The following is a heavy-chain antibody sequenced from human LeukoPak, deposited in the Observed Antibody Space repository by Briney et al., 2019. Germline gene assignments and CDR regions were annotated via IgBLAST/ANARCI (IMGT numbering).Heavy chain of an antibody. V-gene: IGHV3-7*01. J-gene: IGHJ5*02. Sequence: GGSLRLSCAASGFTFSSYWMSWVRQAPGKGLELVANIKQDGSEKYYVDSVKGRFTISRDNAKNSLYLQMNSLRAEDTAVYYCARDRNYYDSSGYRNWFDPWGQGTLVTVSS. D-gene: IGHD3-22*01. CDR1: GFTFSSYW. CDR3: ARDRNYYDSSGYRNWFDP. CDR2: IKQDGSEK.